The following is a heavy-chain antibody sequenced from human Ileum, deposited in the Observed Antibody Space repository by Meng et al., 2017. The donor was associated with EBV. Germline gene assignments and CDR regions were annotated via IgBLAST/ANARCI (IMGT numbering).Heavy chain of an antibody. J-gene: IGHJ4*02. D-gene: IGHD6-19*01. V-gene: IGHV4-4*02. CDR3: ASFPPPGKQWLVTDY. CDR2: IYHSGST. CDR1: GGSISSSNW. Sequence: QGHVQESGPGLVKPSGTLSLTCAVSGGSISSSNWWSWVRQPPGKGLEWIGEIYHSGSTNYNPSLKSRVTISVDKSKNQFSLKLSSVTAADTAVYYCASFPPPGKQWLVTDYWGQGTLVTVSS.